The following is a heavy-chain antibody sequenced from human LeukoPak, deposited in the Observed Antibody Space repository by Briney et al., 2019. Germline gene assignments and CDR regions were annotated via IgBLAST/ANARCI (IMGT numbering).Heavy chain of an antibody. Sequence: PGGSLRLSCAASEFSFSSYWMYWVRQAPGRGLEWVSHINSDGSSTTYADSVKGRFTISRDNAKNTLYLQMNSLRAEDSAVYYCARDGSGWSFDYWGQGTLVTVSS. V-gene: IGHV3-74*01. CDR2: INSDGSST. J-gene: IGHJ4*02. CDR1: EFSFSSYW. CDR3: ARDGSGWSFDY. D-gene: IGHD6-19*01.